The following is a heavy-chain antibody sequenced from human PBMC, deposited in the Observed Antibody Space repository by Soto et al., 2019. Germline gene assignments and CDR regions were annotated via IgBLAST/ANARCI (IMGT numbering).Heavy chain of an antibody. CDR1: GYTLTELS. CDR2: FDPEDGET. J-gene: IGHJ4*02. D-gene: IGHD6-13*01. CDR3: ATLLNIAAAGTVIDY. Sequence: ASVKVSCKVSGYTLTELSMHWVRQAPGKGLEWMGGFDPEDGETIYAQKFQGRVTMTEDTSTDTAYMELSSLRSEDTAVYYCATLLNIAAAGTVIDYWGQGTLVTVSS. V-gene: IGHV1-24*01.